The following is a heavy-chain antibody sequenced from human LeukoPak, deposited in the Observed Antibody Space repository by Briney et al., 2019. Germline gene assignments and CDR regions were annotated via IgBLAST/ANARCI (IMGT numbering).Heavy chain of an antibody. V-gene: IGHV3-7*01. Sequence: GGSLRLSCAASGFSFSNFWMSWVRQAPGKGLDWVANINQVGRVKHYVDSVKGRFTISGDNAKNSLYLQMTSLRADDTAVYYCATSDDAAGTSWGQGTLVTVSS. CDR1: GFSFSNFW. D-gene: IGHD6-25*01. CDR3: ATSDDAAGTS. J-gene: IGHJ5*02. CDR2: INQVGRVK.